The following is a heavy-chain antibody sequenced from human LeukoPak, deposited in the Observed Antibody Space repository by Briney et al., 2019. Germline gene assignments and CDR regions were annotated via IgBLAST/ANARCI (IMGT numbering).Heavy chain of an antibody. V-gene: IGHV4-59*12. CDR2: IYYSGST. D-gene: IGHD6-6*01. Sequence: PSETLSLTCTVSGGSISSYYWSWIRQPPGRGLEWIGYIYYSGSTNYNPSLKSRVTISVDTSKNQFSLKLNSVTPEDTAVYYCARESGSYSSSYRFDSWGQGTLVTVSS. CDR3: ARESGSYSSSYRFDS. CDR1: GGSISSYY. J-gene: IGHJ4*02.